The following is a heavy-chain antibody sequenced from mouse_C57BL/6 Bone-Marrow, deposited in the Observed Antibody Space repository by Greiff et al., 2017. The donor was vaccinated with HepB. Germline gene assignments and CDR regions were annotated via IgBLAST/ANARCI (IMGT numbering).Heavy chain of an antibody. CDR2: ISSGGSYT. J-gene: IGHJ4*01. CDR1: GFTFSSYG. Sequence: DVHLVESGGDLVKPGGSLKLSCAASGFTFSSYGMSWVRQTPDKRLEWVATISSGGSYTYYPDSVKGRFTISRDNAKNTLYLQMSSLKSEDTAMYYCARHYYGSSYDAMDYWGQGTSVTVSS. CDR3: ARHYYGSSYDAMDY. D-gene: IGHD1-1*01. V-gene: IGHV5-6*01.